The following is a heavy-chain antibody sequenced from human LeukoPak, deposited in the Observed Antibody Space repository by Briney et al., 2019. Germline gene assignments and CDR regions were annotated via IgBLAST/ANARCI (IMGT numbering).Heavy chain of an antibody. V-gene: IGHV4-39*01. J-gene: IGHJ4*02. D-gene: IGHD4-17*01. Sequence: SETLSLTCSVSGASISSSAYYWGWIRQPPGKGLEWIGSIHYSGSTYYNPSLKSRVTISVDTSKNQFSLKLSSVTAADTAVYYCATYDYGDYSPNFDYWGQGTLVTVSS. CDR3: ATYDYGDYSPNFDY. CDR1: GASISSSAYY. CDR2: IHYSGST.